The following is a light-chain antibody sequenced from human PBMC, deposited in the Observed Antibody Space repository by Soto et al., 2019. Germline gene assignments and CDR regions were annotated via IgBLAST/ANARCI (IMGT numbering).Light chain of an antibody. V-gene: IGLV7-43*01. CDR2: STS. CDR3: LLYYGGAWV. CDR1: TGAVTSGYS. J-gene: IGLJ3*02. Sequence: QAVVTQEPSLTVSPGGTVTLTCASSTGAVTSGYSPNWFQQKPGQAPRALIYSTSNQHSWTPARFSGSLLGGKAALTLSGVQPEDEAEYYCLLYYGGAWVFGGGTKLTVL.